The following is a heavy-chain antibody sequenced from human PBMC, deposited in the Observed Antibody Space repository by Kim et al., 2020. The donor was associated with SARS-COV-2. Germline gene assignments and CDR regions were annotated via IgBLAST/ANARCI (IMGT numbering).Heavy chain of an antibody. CDR3: AKRNRDGYNYLVD. V-gene: IGHV3-30*02. Sequence: YSADSGKGRFKITRDNSKNSLYLQMDSLRPEDTAVYYCAKRNRDGYNYLVDWGRETLVTVSS. D-gene: IGHD5-12*01. J-gene: IGHJ4*02.